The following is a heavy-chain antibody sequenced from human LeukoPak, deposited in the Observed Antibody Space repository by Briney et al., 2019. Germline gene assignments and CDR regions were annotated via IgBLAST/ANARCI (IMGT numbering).Heavy chain of an antibody. Sequence: GGSLRLSCAASGFAVRSNYMIWVRQAPGKGLEWVSVIYRGGSTFYADSVKGRFTISRDNAKNTLYLQMNSLRAEDTAVYYCARGIHRRVPKENFEYWGQGTLVTVSS. D-gene: IGHD4/OR15-4a*01. CDR3: ARGIHRRVPKENFEY. CDR2: IYRGGST. V-gene: IGHV3-66*01. J-gene: IGHJ4*02. CDR1: GFAVRSNY.